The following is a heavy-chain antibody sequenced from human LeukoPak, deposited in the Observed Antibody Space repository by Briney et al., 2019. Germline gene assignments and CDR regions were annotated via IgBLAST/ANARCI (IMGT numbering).Heavy chain of an antibody. CDR2: IYTSGST. V-gene: IGHV4-4*07. CDR3: ARGSCSGGSCSSFYFYYMDV. D-gene: IGHD2-15*01. CDR1: GGSISSYY. Sequence: PSETLSLTCTVSGGSISSYYWSWIRQPAGKGLEWIGRIYTSGSTNYNPSLKSRVTMSVDTSKNQFSLKLSSVTAADTAVYYCARGSCSGGSCSSFYFYYMDVWGKGTTVTVSS. J-gene: IGHJ6*03.